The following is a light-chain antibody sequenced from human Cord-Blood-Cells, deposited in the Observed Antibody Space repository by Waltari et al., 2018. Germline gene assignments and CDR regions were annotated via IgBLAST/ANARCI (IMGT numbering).Light chain of an antibody. V-gene: IGKV3-11*01. CDR2: DAS. Sequence: EIVLTQSQATLSLSPGEGATLSCRASQSVSSYLAWYQQKPGQAPRLLIYDASNRATGIPARFSGSGSGTDFTLTISSLEPEDFAVYYCQQRSNWPPTFGPGTKVDIK. CDR3: QQRSNWPPT. CDR1: QSVSSY. J-gene: IGKJ3*01.